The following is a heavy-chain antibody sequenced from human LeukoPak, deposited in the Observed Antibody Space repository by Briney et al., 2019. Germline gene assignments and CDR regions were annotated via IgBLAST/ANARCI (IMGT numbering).Heavy chain of an antibody. CDR3: ASLTYYIDS. Sequence: GGSLRLSCAASGFTVSSNYMSWVRQAPGKGLEWVSVIYSGGSTYYADSVKGRFTISRDNSKNTLYLQMNSLKVEDTAVYYCASLTYYIDSWGQGTLLTVSS. D-gene: IGHD1-14*01. CDR1: GFTVSSNY. V-gene: IGHV3-66*02. CDR2: IYSGGST. J-gene: IGHJ4*02.